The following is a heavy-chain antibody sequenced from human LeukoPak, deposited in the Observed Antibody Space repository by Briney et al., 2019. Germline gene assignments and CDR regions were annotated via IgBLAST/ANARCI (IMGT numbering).Heavy chain of an antibody. CDR3: ARGSVAYCGGDCYRLDYYYGMDV. CDR2: IIPIFGTA. J-gene: IGHJ6*02. D-gene: IGHD2-21*02. V-gene: IGHV1-69*13. Sequence: SVKVSCKVSGGTFSSYAISWVRQAPGQGLEWMGGIIPIFGTANYAQKFQGRVTITADGSTSTAYMELSSLRSEDTAVYYCARGSVAYCGGDCYRLDYYYGMDVWGQGTTVTVSS. CDR1: GGTFSSYA.